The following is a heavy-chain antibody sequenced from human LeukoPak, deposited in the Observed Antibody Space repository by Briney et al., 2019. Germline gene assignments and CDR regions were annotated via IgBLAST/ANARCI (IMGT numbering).Heavy chain of an antibody. CDR3: ARELSYSSGWFQYSDY. CDR1: GFTFSSYW. V-gene: IGHV3-7*01. CDR2: IKQDGSEK. J-gene: IGHJ4*02. D-gene: IGHD6-19*01. Sequence: GGSLRLSCAASGFTFSSYWMSWVRQAPGKGLEWVANIKQDGSEKYYVDSVKGRFTISRDNAKNSLYLQMNSLRAEDTAVYYCARELSYSSGWFQYSDYWGQGTLVIVSS.